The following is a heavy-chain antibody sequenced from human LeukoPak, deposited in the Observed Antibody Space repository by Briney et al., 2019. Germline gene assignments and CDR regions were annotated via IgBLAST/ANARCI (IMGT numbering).Heavy chain of an antibody. Sequence: PGGSLRLSCAASGFTFDDYAMHWVRQAPGKGLEWVSRISWNSGSIGYADSVKGRFTISRDNAKNSLYLQMNSLRAEDTALYYCAKDMGIAAEDAFDIWGQGTMVTVSS. CDR1: GFTFDDYA. CDR2: ISWNSGSI. D-gene: IGHD6-25*01. V-gene: IGHV3-9*01. CDR3: AKDMGIAAEDAFDI. J-gene: IGHJ3*02.